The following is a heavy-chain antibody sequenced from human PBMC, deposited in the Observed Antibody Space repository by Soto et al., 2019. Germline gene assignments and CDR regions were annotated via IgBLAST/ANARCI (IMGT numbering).Heavy chain of an antibody. V-gene: IGHV3-30*18. CDR1: GFTFSSDG. J-gene: IGHJ6*03. CDR3: AKVASGSRYMDV. CDR2: ISFEGSDK. Sequence: VQLVESGGGVVQPGRSLRLSCEASGFTFSSDGMHWVRQAPGKGLEWVALISFEGSDKYYADSVKGRFTISRDNSKNTMYPHMNSLRAEDTAVYYCAKVASGSRYMDVWGKGTTVTVSS. D-gene: IGHD3-10*01.